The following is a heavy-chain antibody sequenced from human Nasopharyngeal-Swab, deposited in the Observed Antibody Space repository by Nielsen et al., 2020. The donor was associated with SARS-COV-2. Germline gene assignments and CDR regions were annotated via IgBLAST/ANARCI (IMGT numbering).Heavy chain of an antibody. V-gene: IGHV3-30-3*01. CDR2: ISYDGARR. J-gene: IGHJ4*02. CDR1: GFTFSTYA. CDR3: ANRRGGSWHPYCFDY. Sequence: GESLKISCAASGFTFSTYAMHWVRQAPGKGLEWVAFISYDGARRYYADSVKGRFTISRDNSKSTLDLQMNSLRAEDTAVYYCANRRGGSWHPYCFDYWGQGTLVTVSS. D-gene: IGHD6-13*01.